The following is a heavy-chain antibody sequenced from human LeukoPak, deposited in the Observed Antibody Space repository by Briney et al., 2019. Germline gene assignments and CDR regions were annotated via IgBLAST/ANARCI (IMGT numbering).Heavy chain of an antibody. D-gene: IGHD6-19*01. CDR2: IDYSGGST. Sequence: GGSLRLSCTASGFTLSSYEMSWIRPAPGKGLEWVSSIDYSGGSTYYADSVKGRFTISRDNSKNTLYLQLNSLRGDDTAVYYCARNGGWYGVSWGQGTLVAVSS. CDR3: ARNGGWYGVS. CDR1: GFTLSSYE. V-gene: IGHV3-23*01. J-gene: IGHJ4*02.